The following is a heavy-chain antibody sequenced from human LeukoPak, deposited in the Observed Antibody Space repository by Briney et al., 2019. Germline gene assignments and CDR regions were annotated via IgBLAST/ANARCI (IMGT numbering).Heavy chain of an antibody. V-gene: IGHV4-38-2*01. CDR3: ARAGWIITSGIDY. CDR2: IYHIGST. Sequence: SETLSLTCGVSGYSISRGYYWAWIRQPPGKGLEWIGTIYHIGSTYYNPSLESRVTISVDTSKNEFSLNLNSATAADTAVYYCARAGWIITSGIDYWGQGALVTVSS. CDR1: GYSISRGYY. J-gene: IGHJ4*02. D-gene: IGHD1-20*01.